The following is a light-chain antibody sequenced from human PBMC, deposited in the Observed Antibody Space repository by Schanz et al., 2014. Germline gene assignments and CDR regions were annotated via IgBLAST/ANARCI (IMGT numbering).Light chain of an antibody. V-gene: IGKV3-15*01. J-gene: IGKJ1*01. Sequence: TQSSATLSLSPGQRVALSCGASQTVSNNYLAWFQQKPGLAPRPLIYGASTRATGIPARFSGNGYGTQFTLSISSLQSEDFAVYYCQQYNNWPPLTFGQGTKVEIK. CDR2: GAS. CDR3: QQYNNWPPLT. CDR1: QTVSNN.